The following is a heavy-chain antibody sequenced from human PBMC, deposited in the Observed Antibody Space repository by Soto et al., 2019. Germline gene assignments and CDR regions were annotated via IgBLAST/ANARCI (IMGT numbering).Heavy chain of an antibody. Sequence: RSLTCTVSGGSISSSSYYWGWIRQPPGKGLEWIGSIYYSGSTYYNPSLKSRVTISVDTSKNQFSLKLSSVTAADTAVYYCARHLYGFDYWGQGTLVTVSS. CDR3: ARHLYGFDY. V-gene: IGHV4-39*01. J-gene: IGHJ4*02. CDR2: IYYSGST. CDR1: GGSISSSSYY. D-gene: IGHD2-8*01.